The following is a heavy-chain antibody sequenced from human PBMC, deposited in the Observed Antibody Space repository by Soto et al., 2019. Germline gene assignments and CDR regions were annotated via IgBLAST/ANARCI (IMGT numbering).Heavy chain of an antibody. Sequence: EVQLVESGGGLVQPGGSLRLSCAASGFTFSSYSMNWVRQAPGKGLEWVSYIITSSSTIYYANSGKGRFTISRDNAENSRNLQMNSLRAEARALYSCARDGGGGGSYSGDFDYWGQGTLVTVSS. D-gene: IGHD1-26*01. CDR1: GFTFSSYS. V-gene: IGHV3-48*01. CDR2: IITSSSTI. CDR3: ARDGGGGGSYSGDFDY. J-gene: IGHJ4*02.